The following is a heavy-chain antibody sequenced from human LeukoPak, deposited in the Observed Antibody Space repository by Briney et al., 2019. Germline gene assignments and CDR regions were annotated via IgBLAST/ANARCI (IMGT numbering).Heavy chain of an antibody. Sequence: PSETLSLTCTVSGGSISSYYWSWIRQPPGKGLEWIGYIYYSGSTNYNPSLTSRVTISVDTSKNQFSLRLTSVTAADTAVYFCAXHGXWFGDTNRWFDPWGQGTLVTVSS. CDR1: GGSISSYY. CDR2: IYYSGST. V-gene: IGHV4-59*08. CDR3: AXHGXWFGDTNRWFDP. J-gene: IGHJ5*02. D-gene: IGHD3-10*01.